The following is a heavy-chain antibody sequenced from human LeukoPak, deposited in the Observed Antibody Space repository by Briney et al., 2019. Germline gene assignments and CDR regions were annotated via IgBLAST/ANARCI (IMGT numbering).Heavy chain of an antibody. CDR2: ISSSSSYI. Sequence: PGGSLRLSCAASGLTFSSYSMNWVRQAPGKGLEWVSSISSSSSYIYYADSVKGRFTISRDNAKNSLYLQMNSLRAEDTAVYYCARGGIVVVTATFDYWGQGTLVTVSS. V-gene: IGHV3-21*01. CDR3: ARGGIVVVTATFDY. J-gene: IGHJ4*02. CDR1: GLTFSSYS. D-gene: IGHD2-21*02.